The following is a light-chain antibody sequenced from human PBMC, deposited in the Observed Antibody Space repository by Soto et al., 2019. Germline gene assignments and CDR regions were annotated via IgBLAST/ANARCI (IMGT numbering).Light chain of an antibody. CDR3: AAWDDSLNGHV. Sequence: VLTKPHSASGTQGQRVTISCSGSSSNIGTSSVHWFQQLPGTAPKLLISTTNQRPSGVPERFSGSKSGTSASLAISGLQSEDEADYYCAAWDDSLNGHVFGTGTKVTVL. V-gene: IGLV1-44*01. CDR1: SSNIGTSS. J-gene: IGLJ1*01. CDR2: TTN.